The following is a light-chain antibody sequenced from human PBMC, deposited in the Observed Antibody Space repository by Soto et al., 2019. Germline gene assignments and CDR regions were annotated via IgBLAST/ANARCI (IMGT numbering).Light chain of an antibody. CDR3: GSYAGSYTWV. V-gene: IGLV2-11*01. Sequence: QSALTQPRSVSGSPGQSVTISCTGTSSDVGDYNYVSWYQQHPGKAPKLLIYAVNMRPSGVPDRFSGSKSGNTASLTISGLQAEDEAEYSCGSYAGSYTWVFGGGTQLTVL. J-gene: IGLJ3*02. CDR2: AVN. CDR1: SSDVGDYNY.